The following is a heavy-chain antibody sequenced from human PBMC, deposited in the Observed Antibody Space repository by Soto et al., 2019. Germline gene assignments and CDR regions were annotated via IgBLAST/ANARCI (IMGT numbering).Heavy chain of an antibody. Sequence: GASVKVSCKASGGTFSSYAISWVRQAPGQGLEWMGGIIPIFGTANYAQKFQGRVTITADESTSTACMELSSLRSEDTAVYYCASSGVVVSYYYGMDVWGQGTTVTVSS. J-gene: IGHJ6*02. CDR3: ASSGVVVSYYYGMDV. V-gene: IGHV1-69*13. D-gene: IGHD3-3*01. CDR2: IIPIFGTA. CDR1: GGTFSSYA.